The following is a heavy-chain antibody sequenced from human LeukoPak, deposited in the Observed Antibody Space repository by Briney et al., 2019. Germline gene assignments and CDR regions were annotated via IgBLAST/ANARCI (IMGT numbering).Heavy chain of an antibody. D-gene: IGHD6-6*01. Sequence: SETLSLTCSVSGTSISSSGYVLGWIRQPPGKGLQWIGSIHYGGSTFYNPSLKSRVTISQDTSKDQFSLKLTSVTAADTAVYYCAALDSSSGWFDPWGRGILVTVSS. CDR1: GTSISSSGYV. CDR3: AALDSSSGWFDP. CDR2: IHYGGST. J-gene: IGHJ5*02. V-gene: IGHV4-39*01.